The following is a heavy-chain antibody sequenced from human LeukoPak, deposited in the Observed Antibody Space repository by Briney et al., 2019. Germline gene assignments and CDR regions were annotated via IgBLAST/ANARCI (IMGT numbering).Heavy chain of an antibody. V-gene: IGHV4-59*08. CDR2: IYYSGST. Sequence: KTSETLSLICTVSGGPIRSYYWSWIRQPPGKGLEWIGHIYYSGSTNYNPSLKSRVTISVDTSKNQFSLKLSSVTAADTAVYYCARQDPQGVIWGQGTLVTVSS. CDR1: GGPIRSYY. J-gene: IGHJ4*02. CDR3: ARQDPQGVI.